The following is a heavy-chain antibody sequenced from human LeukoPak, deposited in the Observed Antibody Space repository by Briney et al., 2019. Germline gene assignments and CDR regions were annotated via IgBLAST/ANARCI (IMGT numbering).Heavy chain of an antibody. D-gene: IGHD3-22*01. CDR1: GGTFSSYA. V-gene: IGHV1-69*04. CDR2: IIPIFGIA. J-gene: IGHJ4*02. CDR3: ARGYDSSGYYHSDFDY. Sequence: ASVKVSCKASGGTFSSYAISWVRQAPGQGLEWMGRIIPIFGIANYAQKFQGGVTITADKSTSTAYMELSSLRSEDTAVYYCARGYDSSGYYHSDFDYWGQGTLVTVSS.